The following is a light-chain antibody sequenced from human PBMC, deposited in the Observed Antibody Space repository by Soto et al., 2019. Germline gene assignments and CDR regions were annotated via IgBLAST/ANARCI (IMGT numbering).Light chain of an antibody. V-gene: IGKV3-15*01. CDR3: QQYHNWPLT. CDR2: SAS. J-gene: IGKJ4*01. Sequence: ETAMTQSPAALSVSPGEKITLSCRASQSVSRNLAWYQQRPGQTPRLVIYSASTRATGIPVRFSGSESGTEYTITISSLQSEDFAVYYCQQYHNWPLTFGGGTKVEIK. CDR1: QSVSRN.